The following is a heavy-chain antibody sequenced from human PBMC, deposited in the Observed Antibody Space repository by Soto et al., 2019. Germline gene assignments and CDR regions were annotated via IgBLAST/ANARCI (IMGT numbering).Heavy chain of an antibody. CDR2: IIAILGKA. CDR3: ARERGGAIIVGVTGTFDV. J-gene: IGHJ3*01. D-gene: IGHD3-22*01. Sequence: QVQLVQSGAEGKKPGSSVKVSCKASGGTFSSYAISWVRQAPGQGLEWMGGIIAILGKANYAEKFQGRVTITADESTRTAYMELSSLRSEDTAVYYCARERGGAIIVGVTGTFDVWGQGTLVTVSS. CDR1: GGTFSSYA. V-gene: IGHV1-69*01.